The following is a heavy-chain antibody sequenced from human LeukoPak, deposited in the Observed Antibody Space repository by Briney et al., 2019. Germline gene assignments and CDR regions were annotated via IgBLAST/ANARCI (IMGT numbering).Heavy chain of an antibody. V-gene: IGHV3-43*02. Sequence: GGSLRLSCSASGFTFSNYAMSWVRQAPGKGLEWVSGISGGGGSTYYADSVKGRFTISRDNSKNSLYLQMNSLRTEDTALYYCAKDMPPPFRYYDSSGYPDYWGQGTLVTVSS. D-gene: IGHD3-22*01. CDR2: ISGGGGST. CDR1: GFTFSNYA. J-gene: IGHJ4*02. CDR3: AKDMPPPFRYYDSSGYPDY.